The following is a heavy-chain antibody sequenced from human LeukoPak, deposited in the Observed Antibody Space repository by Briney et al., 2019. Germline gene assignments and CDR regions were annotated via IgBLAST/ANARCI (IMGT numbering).Heavy chain of an antibody. Sequence: PSETLSLTCTVSDGSISAYHWVWIRQPPGKELKWIGDIYPSGHTDYTPSLRGRVSMSIDASRNHFSLKVDSVTTADTAVYYCARGGQWAETNWFDPWGRGILVSAS. D-gene: IGHD1-26*01. CDR1: DGSISAYH. J-gene: IGHJ5*02. CDR3: ARGGQWAETNWFDP. V-gene: IGHV4-59*01. CDR2: IYPSGHT.